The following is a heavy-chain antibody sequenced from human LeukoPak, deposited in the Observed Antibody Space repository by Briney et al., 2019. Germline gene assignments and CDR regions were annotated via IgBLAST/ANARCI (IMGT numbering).Heavy chain of an antibody. CDR2: VKRKTDGGTT. J-gene: IGHJ4*02. V-gene: IGHV3-15*07. Sequence: GGSLRLSCAASGFAFTNAWMNWVRQAPGKGLEWVGLVKRKTDGGTTDYAAPVKGRFTISRDDSKNTLFLQMNSLKAEDTAVYYCARGPTRANSTDYWGQGALVTVSS. CDR3: ARGPTRANSTDY. D-gene: IGHD2/OR15-2a*01. CDR1: GFAFTNAW.